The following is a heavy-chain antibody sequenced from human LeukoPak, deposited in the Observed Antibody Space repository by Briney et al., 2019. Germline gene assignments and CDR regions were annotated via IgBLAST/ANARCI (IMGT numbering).Heavy chain of an antibody. CDR1: GYSIGSGYY. V-gene: IGHV4-38-2*02. Sequence: KPSETLSLTCTVSGYSIGSGYYWGWIRQPPGKGLEWIGSIYHSGSTNYNPSLKSRVTMSVDTSKNQFSLKLSSVTAADTALYYCARAQGRGVIIAYNWFDPWGQGTLVTVSS. D-gene: IGHD3-10*01. CDR3: ARAQGRGVIIAYNWFDP. J-gene: IGHJ5*02. CDR2: IYHSGST.